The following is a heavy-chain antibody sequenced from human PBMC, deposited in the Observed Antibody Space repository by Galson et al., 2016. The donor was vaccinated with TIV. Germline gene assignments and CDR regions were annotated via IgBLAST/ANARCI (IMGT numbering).Heavy chain of an antibody. V-gene: IGHV3-30*02. Sequence: SLRLSCATSGFTFSSYGIHWVRQAPGKGLEWVAFIRYDGSNKYYADSVKGRFTISRDNSKNTVYLQMNGLRAEDTALYCCAKDSTTTRYYLDVWGKGTTVTVSS. D-gene: IGHD4-17*01. J-gene: IGHJ6*03. CDR2: IRYDGSNK. CDR1: GFTFSSYG. CDR3: AKDSTTTRYYLDV.